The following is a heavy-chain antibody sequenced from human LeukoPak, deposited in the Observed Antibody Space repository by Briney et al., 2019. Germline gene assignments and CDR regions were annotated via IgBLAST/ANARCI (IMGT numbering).Heavy chain of an antibody. V-gene: IGHV3-21*01. Sequence: GGSLRLSCAASGFTFSSYSMNWVRQAPGKGLEWVSSISSSSSYIYYADSVKGRFTISRDNSKNTLYLQMDSLRAEDTAVYYCARDRPPYGGDDGFDIWGQGTMVTVSS. CDR1: GFTFSSYS. J-gene: IGHJ3*02. CDR3: ARDRPPYGGDDGFDI. CDR2: ISSSSSYI. D-gene: IGHD4/OR15-4a*01.